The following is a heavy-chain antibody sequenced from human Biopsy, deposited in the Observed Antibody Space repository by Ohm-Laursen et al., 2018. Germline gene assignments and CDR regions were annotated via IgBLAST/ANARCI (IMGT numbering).Heavy chain of an antibody. Sequence: SLRLSCAASGFTFSSHAMSWVRQAPGKGLEWVSVITGVGGVTYYADPVKGRFTVSRDNSMNTMFLQMNSLRAQDAGTYYCAKWGTSMARYHFYGMDVWGQGTTVSVSS. CDR1: GFTFSSHA. V-gene: IGHV3-23*01. CDR3: AKWGTSMARYHFYGMDV. D-gene: IGHD5-18*01. J-gene: IGHJ6*02. CDR2: ITGVGGVT.